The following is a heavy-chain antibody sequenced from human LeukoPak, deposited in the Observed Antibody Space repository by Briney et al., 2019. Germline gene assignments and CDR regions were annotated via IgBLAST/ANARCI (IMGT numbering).Heavy chain of an antibody. CDR2: IIPIFGTA. Sequence: SVSVSCEASGGTFSSYAISWVRQAPGQGLEWMGGIIPIFGTANYAQKFQGRVTITADESTSTAYMELSSLRSEDTAVYYCARTHIVGAYWLDYWGQGTLVTVSS. CDR3: ARTHIVGAYWLDY. CDR1: GGTFSSYA. V-gene: IGHV1-69*13. D-gene: IGHD1-26*01. J-gene: IGHJ4*02.